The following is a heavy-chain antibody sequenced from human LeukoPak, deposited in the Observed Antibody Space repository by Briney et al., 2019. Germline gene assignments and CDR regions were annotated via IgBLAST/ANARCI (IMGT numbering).Heavy chain of an antibody. CDR3: ASSGYYDSSIFDY. D-gene: IGHD3-22*01. J-gene: IGHJ4*02. CDR1: GFNVSSNY. V-gene: IGHV3-53*04. CDR2: IYSGGST. Sequence: GGSLRLSCGASGFNVSSNYMSWVRQAPGKGLEWVTVIYSGGSTYYADSVKGRFTISRHNSKNTLYLQMNSLRPEDTAVYYCASSGYYDSSIFDYWGQGTLVTVSS.